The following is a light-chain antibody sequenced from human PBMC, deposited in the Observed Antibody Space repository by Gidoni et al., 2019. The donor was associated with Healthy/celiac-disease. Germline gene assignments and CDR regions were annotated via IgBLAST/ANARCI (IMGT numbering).Light chain of an antibody. CDR3: QQYGSSPPMYT. Sequence: IVLPQSPGTLSLSPGERATLSCRASQSVSSSYLAWYQQKPGQAPRLLIYGASSRATGIPDRFSGSGSGTDFTLTISRLEPEDVAVYYCQQYGSSPPMYTFGQGTKLEIK. V-gene: IGKV3-20*01. CDR2: GAS. CDR1: QSVSSSY. J-gene: IGKJ2*01.